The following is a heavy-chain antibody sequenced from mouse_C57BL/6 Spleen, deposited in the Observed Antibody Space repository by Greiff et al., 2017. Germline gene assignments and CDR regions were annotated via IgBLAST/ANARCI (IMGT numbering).Heavy chain of an antibody. Sequence: VQLQQPGAELVKPGASVKLSCKASGYTFTSYWMHWVKQRPIQGLEWIGNIDPSDSETHYNQKFKDKATLTVDKSSSTAYMQLSSLTSEDSAVYYCARYPIYDGYYDAMDYWGQGTSVTVSS. CDR1: GYTFTSYW. CDR3: ARYPIYDGYYDAMDY. V-gene: IGHV1-52*01. D-gene: IGHD2-3*01. J-gene: IGHJ4*01. CDR2: IDPSDSET.